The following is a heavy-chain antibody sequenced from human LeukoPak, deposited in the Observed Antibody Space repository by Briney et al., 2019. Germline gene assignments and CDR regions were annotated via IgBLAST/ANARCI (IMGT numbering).Heavy chain of an antibody. Sequence: SETLSLTCTVSGGSISSYYWSWIRQPPGKGLEWIGYIYTSGSTNYNPSLKSRVTISVDTSKNQFSLKLRSVTAADTAVYYCARTYYYGSGSYYTGYYYYYYMDVWGKGTTVTVSS. J-gene: IGHJ6*03. CDR3: ARTYYYGSGSYYTGYYYYYYMDV. CDR2: IYTSGST. CDR1: GGSISSYY. D-gene: IGHD3-10*01. V-gene: IGHV4-4*09.